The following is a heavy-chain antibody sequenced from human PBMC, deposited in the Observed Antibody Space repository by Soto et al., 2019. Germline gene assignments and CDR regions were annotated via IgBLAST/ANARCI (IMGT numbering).Heavy chain of an antibody. V-gene: IGHV1-3*01. CDR3: ARDISGSEEDYYYGMDV. D-gene: IGHD3-10*01. Sequence: ASVEVSCKASGYTFTSYAMHWVRQAPGQRLEWMGWINAGNGNTKYSQKFQGRVTITRDTSASTAYMELSSLRSEDTAVYYCARDISGSEEDYYYGMDVWGQGTTVTVSS. CDR2: INAGNGNT. CDR1: GYTFTSYA. J-gene: IGHJ6*02.